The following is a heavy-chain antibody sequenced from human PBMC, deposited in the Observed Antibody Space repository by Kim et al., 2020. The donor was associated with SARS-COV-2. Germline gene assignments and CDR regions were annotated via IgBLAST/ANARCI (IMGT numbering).Heavy chain of an antibody. Sequence: GGSLRLSCAASGFTFSSYSMNWVRQAPGKGLEWVSSISSSSSYIYYADSVKGRFTISRDNAKNSLYLQMNSLRAEDTAVYYCARDHDCGGDCIVLGKYFQHWGQGTLVTVSS. D-gene: IGHD2-21*02. CDR3: ARDHDCGGDCIVLGKYFQH. CDR2: ISSSSSYI. J-gene: IGHJ1*01. V-gene: IGHV3-21*01. CDR1: GFTFSSYS.